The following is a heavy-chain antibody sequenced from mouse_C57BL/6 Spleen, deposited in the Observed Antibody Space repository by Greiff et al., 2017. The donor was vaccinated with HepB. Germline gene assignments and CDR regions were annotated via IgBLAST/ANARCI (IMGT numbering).Heavy chain of an antibody. CDR2: ISSGSSTT. J-gene: IGHJ3*01. V-gene: IGHV5-17*01. D-gene: IGHD2-4*01. CDR3: ARLGDYDGAWFAY. Sequence: EVQLVESGGGLVKPGGSLKLSCAASGSTFSDYGMHWVRQAPEKGLEWVAYISSGSSTTYYADTVKGRFTISRDNAKNTLFLQMTSLRSEDTAMYYCARLGDYDGAWFAYWGQGTLVTVSA. CDR1: GSTFSDYG.